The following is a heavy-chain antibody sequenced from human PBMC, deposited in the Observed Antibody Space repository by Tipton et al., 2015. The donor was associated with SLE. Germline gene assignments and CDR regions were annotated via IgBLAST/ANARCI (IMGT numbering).Heavy chain of an antibody. CDR1: GGSISSGSYY. CDR3: AVYCSSTSCSFDY. J-gene: IGHJ4*02. V-gene: IGHV4-61*02. Sequence: TLSLTCTVSGGSISSGSYYWSWIRQPAGKGLEWVGRIYTSGSTNYNPSLKSRVTISVDTSKNQLSQKLSSVTAADTAVYYCAVYCSSTSCSFDYWGQGTLVTVSS. CDR2: IYTSGST. D-gene: IGHD2-2*01.